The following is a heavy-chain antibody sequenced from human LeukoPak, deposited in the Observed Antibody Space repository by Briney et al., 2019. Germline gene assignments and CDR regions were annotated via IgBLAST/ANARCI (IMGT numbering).Heavy chain of an antibody. D-gene: IGHD3-3*01. CDR2: IYYSGST. CDR3: ARSGKYYDAIDY. V-gene: IGHV4-59*01. J-gene: IGHJ4*02. Sequence: SETQSLTSTVSGGSISSYYWSWIRQPPGKGLEWIGYIYYSGSTNYNPSLKSLVTISVDTSKNQFSLNLSSVTAADTAVYYCARSGKYYDAIDYWGQGTLVTVSS. CDR1: GGSISSYY.